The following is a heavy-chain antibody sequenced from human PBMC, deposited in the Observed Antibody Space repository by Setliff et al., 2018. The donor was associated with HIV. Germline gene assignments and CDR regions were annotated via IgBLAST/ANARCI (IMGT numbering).Heavy chain of an antibody. Sequence: SETLSLTCTVSGASVSSGGFYWSWIRQPPGKGLEWIGYIYYTGSTYYNPSLKSRVTISLDTSRNQFSLKLSSVTAADTAVYYCARAGYSSSWFYFDFWGQGTLVTVSS. CDR1: GASVSSGGFY. CDR3: ARAGYSSSWFYFDF. D-gene: IGHD6-13*01. J-gene: IGHJ4*02. V-gene: IGHV4-30-4*08. CDR2: IYYTGST.